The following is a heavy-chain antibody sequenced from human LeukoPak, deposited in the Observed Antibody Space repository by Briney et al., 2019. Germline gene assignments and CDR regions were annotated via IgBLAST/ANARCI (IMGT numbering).Heavy chain of an antibody. CDR1: GGSFSGYY. J-gene: IGHJ6*03. CDR3: ARIGRGRKGYYYYYMDV. CDR2: INHSGST. D-gene: IGHD3-10*01. Sequence: SETLSLTCAVYGGSFSGYYWSWIRQPPGKGLEWIGEINHSGSTNYNPSLKSRVTIAVDTSKNQFSLKLSSVTAADTAVYYCARIGRGRKGYYYYYMDVWGKGTTVTVSS. V-gene: IGHV4-34*01.